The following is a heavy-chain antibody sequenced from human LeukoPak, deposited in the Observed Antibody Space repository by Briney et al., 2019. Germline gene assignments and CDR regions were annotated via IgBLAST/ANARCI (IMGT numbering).Heavy chain of an antibody. D-gene: IGHD6-19*01. CDR2: INSDESNT. CDR3: TRDYQGLGI. CDR1: GFTFRSYR. V-gene: IGHV3-74*01. J-gene: IGHJ3*02. Sequence: QPGGSLRLSCVASGFTFRSYRMHWVRQAPGKGLVWISLINSDESNTNYADSVKGRFIISRDNAKSTLYLQMNSLRAEDTAVYYCTRDYQGLGIWGQGTMVTVSS.